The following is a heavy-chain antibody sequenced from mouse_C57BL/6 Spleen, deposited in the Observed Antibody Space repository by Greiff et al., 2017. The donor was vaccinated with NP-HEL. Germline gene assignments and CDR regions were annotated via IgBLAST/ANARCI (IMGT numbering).Heavy chain of an antibody. V-gene: IGHV1-69*01. CDR1: GYTFTSYW. CDR2: IDPSDSYT. J-gene: IGHJ1*03. D-gene: IGHD1-1*01. CDR3: ARGDTTVGDWYFDV. Sequence: QVQLQQPGAELVMPGASVKLSCKASGYTFTSYWMHWVKQRPGQGLEWIGEIDPSDSYTNYNQKFKGKSTLTVDKSSSTAYMQLSSLTSEDSAVYYCARGDTTVGDWYFDVWGTGTMVTVSS.